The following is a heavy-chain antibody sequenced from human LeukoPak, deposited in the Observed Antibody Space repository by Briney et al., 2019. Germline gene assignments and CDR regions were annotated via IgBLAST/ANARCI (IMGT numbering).Heavy chain of an antibody. Sequence: GASVTVSCKASGYTFTTYGISWMRQAPGQGLEWMGGIIPIFGTANYAQKFQGRVTITADESTSTAYMELSSLRSEDTAVYYCARVSSYYDSRDYYFDYWGQGTLVTVSS. CDR2: IIPIFGTA. CDR1: GYTFTTYG. CDR3: ARVSSYYDSRDYYFDY. J-gene: IGHJ4*02. V-gene: IGHV1-69*13. D-gene: IGHD3-22*01.